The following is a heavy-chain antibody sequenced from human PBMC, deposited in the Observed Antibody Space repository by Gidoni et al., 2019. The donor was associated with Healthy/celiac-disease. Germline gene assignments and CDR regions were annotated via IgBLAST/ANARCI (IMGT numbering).Heavy chain of an antibody. CDR3: AKASLHDYGDYRWDNWFDP. V-gene: IGHV3-23*01. J-gene: IGHJ5*02. CDR2: ISGSGGST. Sequence: EVQLLESGGGLVQPGGSLRLSCAASVFTFSSSALSWVRQAPGKGLGWVSAISGSGGSTYYADSVKGRFTISRDNSKNTLYLQMNSLRAEDTAVYYCAKASLHDYGDYRWDNWFDPWGQGTLVTVSS. D-gene: IGHD4-17*01. CDR1: VFTFSSSA.